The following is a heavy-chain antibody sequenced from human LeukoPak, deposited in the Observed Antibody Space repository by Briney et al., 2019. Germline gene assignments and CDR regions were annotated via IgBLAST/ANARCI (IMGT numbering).Heavy chain of an antibody. CDR3: ARDVLR. J-gene: IGHJ4*02. CDR1: GDSITSGGYY. V-gene: IGHV4-31*03. CDR2: IYKTGST. Sequence: SETLSLTCTVSGDSITSGGYYWSWIRQRPGKGLEWIGYIYKTGSTYYNPSLKSRVTMSVDTSRNQFSLRVNSVTAADTAVYYCARDVLRWGQGTLVTVSS.